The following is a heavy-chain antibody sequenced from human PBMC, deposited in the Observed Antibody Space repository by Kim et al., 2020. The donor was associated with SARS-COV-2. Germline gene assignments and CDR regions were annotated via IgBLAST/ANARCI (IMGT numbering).Heavy chain of an antibody. CDR3: ARDSDILTGYYVARDY. D-gene: IGHD3-9*01. CDR1: GYTFTSYG. V-gene: IGHV1-18*01. CDR2: ISAYNGNT. J-gene: IGHJ4*02. Sequence: ASVKVSCKASGYTFTSYGISWVRQAPGQGLEWMGWISAYNGNTNYAQKLQGRVTMTTDTSTSTAYMELRSLRSDDTAVYYCARDSDILTGYYVARDYWGQGTLVTVSS.